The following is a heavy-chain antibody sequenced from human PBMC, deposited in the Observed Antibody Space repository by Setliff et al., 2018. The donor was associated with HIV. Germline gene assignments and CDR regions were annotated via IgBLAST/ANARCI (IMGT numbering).Heavy chain of an antibody. V-gene: IGHV4-61*09. CDR2: IHTSGST. CDR1: GGSISSGSYY. Sequence: LSLTCTVSGGSISSGSYYWSWIRQPAGRGLEWIGHIHTSGSTKYNPSLKSRVTISADTSKNQFSLNLSSVTAAETAVYYCARVGYHGSGRYSFDYWGQGTLVTV. J-gene: IGHJ4*02. D-gene: IGHD3-10*01. CDR3: ARVGYHGSGRYSFDY.